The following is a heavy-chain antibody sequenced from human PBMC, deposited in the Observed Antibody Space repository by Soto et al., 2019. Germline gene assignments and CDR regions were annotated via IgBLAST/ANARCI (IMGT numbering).Heavy chain of an antibody. CDR3: ARGIGSSTSCYEQDYYYYYMDV. D-gene: IGHD2-2*01. Sequence: QVQLVQSGAEVKKPGSSVKVSCKASGGTFSSYTISWVRQAPGQGLEWMGRIIPILGIAHYAQKFQGRVTITADKSTSTAYMELGSLRSEDTAVYYCARGIGSSTSCYEQDYYYYYMDVGGKGTTVTVCS. V-gene: IGHV1-69*02. CDR1: GGTFSSYT. J-gene: IGHJ6*03. CDR2: IIPILGIA.